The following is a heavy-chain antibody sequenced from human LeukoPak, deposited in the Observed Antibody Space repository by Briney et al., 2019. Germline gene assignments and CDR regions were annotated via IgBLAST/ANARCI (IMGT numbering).Heavy chain of an antibody. CDR3: ARGGYCSGGSCYPLYYYYYDMDV. CDR1: GYTFTSYG. Sequence: GVSVKVSCKASGYTFTSYGINWVRQAPGQGLEWMGWISAYNGNTNYAQKLQGRVTMTTDTSTSTAYMELRSLRSDDTAVYYCARGGYCSGGSCYPLYYYYYDMDVWGQGTTVTVSS. V-gene: IGHV1-18*01. J-gene: IGHJ6*02. CDR2: ISAYNGNT. D-gene: IGHD2-15*01.